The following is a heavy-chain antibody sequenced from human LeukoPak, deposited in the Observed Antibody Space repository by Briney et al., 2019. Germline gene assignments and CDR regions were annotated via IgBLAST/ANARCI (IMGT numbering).Heavy chain of an antibody. CDR1: GFTFSSYS. J-gene: IGHJ2*01. D-gene: IGHD2-15*01. CDR2: ISSSSSYI. Sequence: PGGSLRLSCAAPGFTFSSYSMNWVRQAPGKGLEWVSSISSSSSYIYYADSVKGRFTISRDNAKNSLYLQMNSLRAEDTAVYYCARDCSGGSCYFSLWWYFDLWGRGTLVTVSS. CDR3: ARDCSGGSCYFSLWWYFDL. V-gene: IGHV3-21*01.